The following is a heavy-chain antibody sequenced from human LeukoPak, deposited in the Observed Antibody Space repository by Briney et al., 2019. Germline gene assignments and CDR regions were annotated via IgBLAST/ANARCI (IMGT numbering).Heavy chain of an antibody. D-gene: IGHD5-18*01. CDR3: ARENGHIYGYAFLDQ. CDR2: ITGSTGST. Sequence: GGSLRLSCAASGFTFSSYAMSWVRQAPGRGLEWVSTITGSTGSTSYADSVKGRFTISRDNSKNTLFLQMNSLRAEDTAFYFCARENGHIYGYAFLDQWGQGTLVTVSS. CDR1: GFTFSSYA. V-gene: IGHV3-23*01. J-gene: IGHJ4*02.